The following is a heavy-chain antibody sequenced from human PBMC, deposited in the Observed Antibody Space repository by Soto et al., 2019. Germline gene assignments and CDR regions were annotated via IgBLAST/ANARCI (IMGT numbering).Heavy chain of an antibody. V-gene: IGHV3-66*01. CDR2: IYSDNST. CDR3: ARDGVGWELGD. Sequence: EVQLVESGGGLVQPGGSLRLSCAASGFTVSSSYMSWVRQAPGKGLEWVSIIYSDNSTYYADSLKDRFAITRDNSKNTLYLQMNNLRADDTAVYYCARDGVGWELGDWGQGTLVTVSS. D-gene: IGHD1-26*01. J-gene: IGHJ4*02. CDR1: GFTVSSSY.